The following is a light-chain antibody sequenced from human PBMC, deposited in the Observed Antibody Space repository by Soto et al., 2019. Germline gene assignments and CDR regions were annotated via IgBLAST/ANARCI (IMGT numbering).Light chain of an antibody. V-gene: IGKV3-20*01. CDR3: QQYGSSRTWT. Sequence: GVSQSAGTLSLSPGERATLSCRASQSVSSSYLAWYQQKPGQAPRLLIYGASSRATGIPDRFSGSGSGTDFTLTISRLEPEDFAVYYCQQYGSSRTWTFGQGTKVDIK. J-gene: IGKJ1*01. CDR2: GAS. CDR1: QSVSSSY.